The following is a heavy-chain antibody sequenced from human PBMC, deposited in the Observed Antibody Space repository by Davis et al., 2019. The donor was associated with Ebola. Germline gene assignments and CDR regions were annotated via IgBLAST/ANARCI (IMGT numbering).Heavy chain of an antibody. CDR3: ARVTSGWHSH. V-gene: IGHV4-59*01. J-gene: IGHJ4*02. CDR2: IYYSGST. D-gene: IGHD6-25*01. CDR1: GGSISSYY. Sequence: SETLSLTCTVSGGSISSYYWSWIRQPPGKGLEWIGYIYYSGSTNYNPSLKGRLTISADTSKRQLSLELTSVTAADTAVYYCARVTSGWHSHWGQGSLVTVSS.